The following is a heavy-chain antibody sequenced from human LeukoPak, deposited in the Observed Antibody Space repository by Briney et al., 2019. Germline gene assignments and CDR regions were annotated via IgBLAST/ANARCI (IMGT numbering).Heavy chain of an antibody. J-gene: IGHJ5*02. CDR1: GYTFTGYY. D-gene: IGHD2-2*01. CDR2: INPNSGGT. V-gene: IGHV1-2*06. Sequence: ASVKVSCKASGYTFTGYYMHWVRQAPGQELEWMGRINPNSGGTNYAQKFQGRVTMTRDTSISTAYMELSSLRSEDTAVYYCAGLAYCSSTSCYGFDPWGQGTLVTVSS. CDR3: AGLAYCSSTSCYGFDP.